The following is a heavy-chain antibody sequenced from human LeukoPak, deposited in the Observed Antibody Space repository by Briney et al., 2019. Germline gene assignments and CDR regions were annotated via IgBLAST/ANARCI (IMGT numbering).Heavy chain of an antibody. J-gene: IGHJ4*02. Sequence: GGSLRLSCAASGFTFDDYAMHWVRQAPGKGLEWVSAISGSGGSTYYADSVKGRFTISRDNSKNTLYLQMNSLRAEDTAVYYCARIPTYYYDSSGLDYWGQGTLVTVSS. CDR3: ARIPTYYYDSSGLDY. CDR2: ISGSGGST. CDR1: GFTFDDYA. D-gene: IGHD3-22*01. V-gene: IGHV3-23*01.